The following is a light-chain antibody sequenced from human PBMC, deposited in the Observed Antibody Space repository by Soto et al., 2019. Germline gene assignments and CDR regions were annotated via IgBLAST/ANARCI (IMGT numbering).Light chain of an antibody. Sequence: DIQMTQSPSSLSASLGDRVTITCRASQSITGNLNCYQKKPGKAPNLWIYGASSLQGGVPSRFSGSGSGTDFTLTISSLQPEDFATYFCQQSYSTPITFGQGTRLEIK. J-gene: IGKJ5*01. V-gene: IGKV1-39*01. CDR3: QQSYSTPIT. CDR2: GAS. CDR1: QSITGN.